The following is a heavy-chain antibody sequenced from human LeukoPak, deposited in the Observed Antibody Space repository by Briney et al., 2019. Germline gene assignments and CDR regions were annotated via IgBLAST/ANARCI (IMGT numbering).Heavy chain of an antibody. J-gene: IGHJ3*01. CDR1: EFTLITYS. D-gene: IGHD3-9*01. Sequence: GGSLRLSCAASEFTLITYSMSWVRQAPGKGLEWVANIKQDGSEKYYVDSVKGRFTISRDNAKNSLYLQMSSLITDDTGVYYCTTALNFDILTGLYQPIAAFDVWGQGTLVTVSS. CDR3: TTALNFDILTGLYQPIAAFDV. V-gene: IGHV3-7*03. CDR2: IKQDGSEK.